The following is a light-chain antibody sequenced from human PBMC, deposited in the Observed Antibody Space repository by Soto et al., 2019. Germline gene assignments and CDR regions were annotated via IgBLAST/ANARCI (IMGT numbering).Light chain of an antibody. CDR1: SSDIGDYNF. Sequence: QSALTQPASVSGSPGQSITISCTGTSSDIGDYNFVSWYQQHPGQAPRLLIYEVIKRPSGISSRFSGSKSGNTASLTISGLQGEDEADYYCSSYTSAITVIFGGGTKLTVL. J-gene: IGLJ2*01. CDR3: SSYTSAITVI. V-gene: IGLV2-14*03. CDR2: EVI.